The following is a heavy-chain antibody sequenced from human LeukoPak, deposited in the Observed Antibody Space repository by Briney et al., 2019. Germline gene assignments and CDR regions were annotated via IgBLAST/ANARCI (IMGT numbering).Heavy chain of an antibody. J-gene: IGHJ4*02. D-gene: IGHD6-19*01. V-gene: IGHV1-69*01. CDR2: IIPIFGTA. CDR1: GGTFSSYA. Sequence: SVKVSCKASGGTFSSYAISWVRQAPGQGLEWMGGIIPIFGTANYAQKFQGRVTITADESTSTAYMELSSLRSEDMAVYYCARVVAATAPFDYWGQGTLVTVSS. CDR3: ARVVAATAPFDY.